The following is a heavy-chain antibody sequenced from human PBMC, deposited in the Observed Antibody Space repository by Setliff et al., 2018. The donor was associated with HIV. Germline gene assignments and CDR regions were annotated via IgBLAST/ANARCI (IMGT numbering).Heavy chain of an antibody. D-gene: IGHD5-12*01. Sequence: PGGSLRLSCTGTGFTFGDYATTWFRQAPGKGLEWVGFIRDKTSGGTAEYAASMKGRFTLSRDDSKSVAYLQMNSLKTDDTAVYYCIRGPWRTGMDVWGQGTTVTVSS. CDR2: IRDKTSGGTA. CDR1: GFTFGDYA. V-gene: IGHV3-49*03. CDR3: IRGPWRTGMDV. J-gene: IGHJ6*02.